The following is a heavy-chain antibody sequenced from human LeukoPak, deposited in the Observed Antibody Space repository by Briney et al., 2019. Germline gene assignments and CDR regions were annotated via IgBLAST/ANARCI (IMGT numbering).Heavy chain of an antibody. CDR2: ISANNGDT. J-gene: IGHJ4*02. Sequence: ASVKVSCTASGYTFTSFGITWVRQAPGQGLEWMGRISANNGDTNYAQNFQGRVTMTTDTSTSTAYLELRSLTSDDTAVYYCARSYSGTYYIYWGQGTLVTVSS. CDR3: ARSYSGTYYIY. D-gene: IGHD1-26*01. CDR1: GYTFTSFG. V-gene: IGHV1-18*01.